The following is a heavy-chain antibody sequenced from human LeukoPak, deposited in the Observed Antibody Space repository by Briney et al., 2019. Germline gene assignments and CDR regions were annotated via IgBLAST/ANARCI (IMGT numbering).Heavy chain of an antibody. CDR1: GGSISSYY. J-gene: IGHJ4*02. CDR2: IYYSGST. V-gene: IGHV4-59*01. D-gene: IGHD4-17*01. CDR3: AREKNYGDSCYFDY. Sequence: SETLSLTCTASGGSISSYYWSWIRQPPGKGLEWIGYIYYSGSTNYNPSLKSRVTISVDTSKNQFSLKLSSVTAADTAVYYCAREKNYGDSCYFDYWGQGTLVTVSS.